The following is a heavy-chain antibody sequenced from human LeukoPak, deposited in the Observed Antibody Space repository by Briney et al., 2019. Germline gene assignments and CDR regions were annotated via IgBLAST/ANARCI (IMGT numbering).Heavy chain of an antibody. Sequence: GGPLRLSCAASGFTFSSYSMNWVRQAPGKGLGWVSSISSSSSYIYYADSVKGRFTISRDNAKNSLYLQMNSLRAEDTAVYYCARGMAIPGAFDIWGQGTMVTVSS. CDR2: ISSSSSYI. D-gene: IGHD2-21*01. CDR3: ARGMAIPGAFDI. J-gene: IGHJ3*02. CDR1: GFTFSSYS. V-gene: IGHV3-21*01.